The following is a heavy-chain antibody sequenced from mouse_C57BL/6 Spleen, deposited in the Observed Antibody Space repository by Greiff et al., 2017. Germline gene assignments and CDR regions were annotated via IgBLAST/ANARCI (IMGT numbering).Heavy chain of an antibody. V-gene: IGHV5-9*01. CDR1: GFTFSSYT. CDR3: ARDWDGYFDY. CDR2: ISGGGGNT. D-gene: IGHD2-3*01. Sequence: EVNVVESGGGLVKPGGSLKLSCAASGFTFSSYTMSWVRQTPEKRLEWVATISGGGGNTYYPDSVKGRFTISRDNAKNTLYLQMSSLRSEDTALYYCARDWDGYFDYWGQGTTLTVSS. J-gene: IGHJ2*01.